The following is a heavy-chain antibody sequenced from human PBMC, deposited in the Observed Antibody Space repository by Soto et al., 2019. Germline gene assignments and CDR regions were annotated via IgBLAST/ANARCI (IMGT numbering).Heavy chain of an antibody. D-gene: IGHD6-19*01. CDR1: GGSISGYY. CDR3: ARHPSSSGWT. Sequence: PSETLSLTCTVSGGSISGYYWSWIRQPPGKGLEWIGNIYYSGSTNYNPSLKSRVTISVDTSKNQFSLKLSSVTAADTAVYYCARHPSSSGWTWGQGTLVTVAS. CDR2: IYYSGST. J-gene: IGHJ4*02. V-gene: IGHV4-59*08.